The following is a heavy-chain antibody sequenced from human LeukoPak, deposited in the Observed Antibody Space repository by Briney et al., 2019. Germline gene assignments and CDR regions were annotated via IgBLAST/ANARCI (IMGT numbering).Heavy chain of an antibody. Sequence: ASVKVSCKASGYTFTSYDINWVRQATGQGLEWMGWMNPNSGNTGYAQKFQSRVTITRNTSISTAYMELSSLRSEHTAVYYCARAQDYYDSSGYPPVYYYYYMDVWGKGTTVTVSS. CDR3: ARAQDYYDSSGYPPVYYYYYMDV. CDR2: MNPNSGNT. CDR1: GYTFTSYD. D-gene: IGHD3-22*01. J-gene: IGHJ6*03. V-gene: IGHV1-8*03.